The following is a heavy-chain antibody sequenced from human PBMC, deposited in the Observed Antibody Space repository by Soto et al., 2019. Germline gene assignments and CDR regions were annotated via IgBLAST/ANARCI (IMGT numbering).Heavy chain of an antibody. D-gene: IGHD3-3*01. CDR3: ARAYNFWSGYLDAFDI. V-gene: IGHV1-46*03. CDR2: INPSGGST. Sequence: ASVKVSCKASGYTFTSSYMHLVRQAPGQGLEWMGIINPSGGSTSYAQKFQGRVTMTRDTSTSTVYMELSSLRSEDTAVYYCARAYNFWSGYLDAFDIWGQGTMVTVSS. J-gene: IGHJ3*02. CDR1: GYTFTSSY.